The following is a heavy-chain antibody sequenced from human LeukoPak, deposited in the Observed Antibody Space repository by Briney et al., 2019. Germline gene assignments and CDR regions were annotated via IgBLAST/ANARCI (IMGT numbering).Heavy chain of an antibody. Sequence: SVTVSCKASGGTFSSYAISWVRQAPGQGLEWMGGIIPIFGTANYAQKFQGRVTITTDESTSTAYMELSSLRSEDTAVYYCARVEYYYGSSGYQDNYYYYYYMDVWGKGTTVTVSS. CDR2: IIPIFGTA. J-gene: IGHJ6*03. CDR1: GGTFSSYA. V-gene: IGHV1-69*05. CDR3: ARVEYYYGSSGYQDNYYYYYYMDV. D-gene: IGHD3-22*01.